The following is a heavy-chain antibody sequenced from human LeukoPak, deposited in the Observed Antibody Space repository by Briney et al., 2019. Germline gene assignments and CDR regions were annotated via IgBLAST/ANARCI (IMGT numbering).Heavy chain of an antibody. V-gene: IGHV4-38-2*01. CDR2: IHHSGST. Sequence: PSETLSLTCAVSGYFISSGYYWGWIRQPPGKGLEWLGSIHHSGSTYFNPSLKSRVTISVDTSKNQFSLKLTSVTAADTAVYYCARLGYCSSTSCRPKDYWGQGTLVTVSS. D-gene: IGHD2-2*01. CDR1: GYFISSGYY. J-gene: IGHJ4*02. CDR3: ARLGYCSSTSCRPKDY.